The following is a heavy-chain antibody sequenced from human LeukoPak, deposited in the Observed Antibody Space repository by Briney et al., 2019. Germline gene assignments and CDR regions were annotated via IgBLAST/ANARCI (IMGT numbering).Heavy chain of an antibody. CDR3: ARKDYDMDV. J-gene: IGHJ6*03. Sequence: SETLSLTCTVSGGSISSYYWSWIRQPPGKGLEWTGYIYYSGSTNYNPSLKSRVTISVDTSKNQFSLKLSSVTAADTAVYYCARKDYDMDVWGKGTTVTDSS. CDR2: IYYSGST. CDR1: GGSISSYY. V-gene: IGHV4-59*01.